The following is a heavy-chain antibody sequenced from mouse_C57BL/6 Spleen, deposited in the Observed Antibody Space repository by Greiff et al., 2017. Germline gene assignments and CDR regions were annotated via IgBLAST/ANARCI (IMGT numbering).Heavy chain of an antibody. CDR1: GFTFSDYG. CDR3: AREISTMVRYFDY. CDR2: ISSGSSTI. D-gene: IGHD2-2*01. J-gene: IGHJ2*01. Sequence: EVQLQESGGGLVKPGGSLKLSCAASGFTFSDYGMHWVRQAPEKGLEWVAYISSGSSTIYYADTVKGRFTISRDNAKNTLFLQMNSLRSEDTAMYYCAREISTMVRYFDYWGQGTTLTVAS. V-gene: IGHV5-17*01.